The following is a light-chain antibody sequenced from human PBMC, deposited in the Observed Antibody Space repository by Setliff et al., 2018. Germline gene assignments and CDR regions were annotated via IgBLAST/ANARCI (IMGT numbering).Light chain of an antibody. J-gene: IGLJ3*02. CDR3: WSYAGDYTWV. Sequence: QSALTQPPSASGTPGQRVTISCSGSTSNIEINYVYWYQQLPGATPKLLIYRNNQRPSGVPDRFSGSKSGTSASLAISGLRSEDEADYYCWSYAGDYTWVFGGGTKVTVL. CDR1: TSNIEINY. V-gene: IGLV1-47*01. CDR2: RNN.